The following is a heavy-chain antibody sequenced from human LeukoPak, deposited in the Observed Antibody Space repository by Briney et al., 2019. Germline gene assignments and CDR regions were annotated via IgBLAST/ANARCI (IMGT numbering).Heavy chain of an antibody. Sequence: NPSETLSLTCTVSGGSISSSPYYWGWIRQPPGKGLEWIGSTYYSESTYYNPSLMSRVTISVDTSKNQFSLKLSSVTAADTAVYYCARSIELWPHFDYRGQGTLVTVSS. J-gene: IGHJ4*02. V-gene: IGHV4-39*01. CDR1: GGSISSSPYY. CDR3: ARSIELWPHFDY. CDR2: TYYSEST. D-gene: IGHD5-18*01.